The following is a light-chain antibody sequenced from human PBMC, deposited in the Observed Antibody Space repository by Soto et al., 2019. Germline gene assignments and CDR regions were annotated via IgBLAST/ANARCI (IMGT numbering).Light chain of an antibody. CDR3: GAWDSSLSAVV. CDR1: SSNIGKNY. Sequence: QSVLTQPPSVSAAPGQKVTISCSGGSSNIGKNYVSWYQRLPGTAPKLLIYDNGKRPSGLPDRFSGSKSGTSATXGLTGLQTGDEADYYCGAWDSSLSAVVFGTGTKVTVL. J-gene: IGLJ1*01. CDR2: DNG. V-gene: IGLV1-51*01.